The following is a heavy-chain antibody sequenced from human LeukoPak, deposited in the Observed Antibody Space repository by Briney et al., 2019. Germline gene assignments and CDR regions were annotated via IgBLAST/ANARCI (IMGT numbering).Heavy chain of an antibody. J-gene: IGHJ4*02. CDR1: GFTFDDYA. V-gene: IGHV3-23*01. D-gene: IGHD2-21*02. CDR3: AKSHHVTAIDY. Sequence: GGSLRLSCAASGFTFDDYAMHWVRQAPGKGLEWVSAISGSGGSTYYAGSVKGRFTISRDNSKNTLYLQMNSLRADDTAVYYCAKSHHVTAIDYWGQGALVTVSS. CDR2: ISGSGGST.